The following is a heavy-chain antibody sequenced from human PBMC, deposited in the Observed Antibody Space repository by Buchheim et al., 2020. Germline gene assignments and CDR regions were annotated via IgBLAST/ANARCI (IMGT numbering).Heavy chain of an antibody. CDR2: ISYDGSNK. V-gene: IGHV3-30*18. CDR1: GFTFSSYG. J-gene: IGHJ6*02. D-gene: IGHD3-16*01. CDR3: AKEGEGMDV. Sequence: QVQLVESGGGVVQPGRSLRLSCAASGFTFSSYGMHWVRQAPGKGLEWVAVISYDGSNKYYADSVKGRFTISRDNSKNTLYLQMNSLRAEDTAVYYCAKEGEGMDVWGQGTT.